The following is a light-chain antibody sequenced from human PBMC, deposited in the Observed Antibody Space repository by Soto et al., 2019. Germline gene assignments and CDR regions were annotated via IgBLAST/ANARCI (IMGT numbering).Light chain of an antibody. Sequence: DHEGSQSPATVPASVGERVTITGRAIQSISNWLAWYQHKPGTAPKVLIYHSSNFQSGVTSRFIGSRAGAEFPLTTTSLPSQEFATYYCRQTPSTSFTFGRGTKVDIK. V-gene: IGKV1-5*01. J-gene: IGKJ4*01. CDR2: HSS. CDR3: RQTPSTSFT. CDR1: QSISNW.